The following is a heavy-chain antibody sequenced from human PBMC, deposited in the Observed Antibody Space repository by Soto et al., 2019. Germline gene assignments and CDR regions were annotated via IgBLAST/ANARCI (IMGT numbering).Heavy chain of an antibody. V-gene: IGHV3-72*01. Sequence: EVQVVESGGGLVQPGGSLRLSCAASGFTFSDHDMDWVRQAPGKGLEWVGRIKYSASSYTREYAVSVKGRITSSRDDSNTSLYLQIHSRKTEDTAVYYWARVRLGAPTRYFDHWGQGTLVTVSS. CDR1: GFTFSDHD. J-gene: IGHJ4*02. CDR2: IKYSASSYTR. D-gene: IGHD2-15*01. CDR3: ARVRLGAPTRYFDH.